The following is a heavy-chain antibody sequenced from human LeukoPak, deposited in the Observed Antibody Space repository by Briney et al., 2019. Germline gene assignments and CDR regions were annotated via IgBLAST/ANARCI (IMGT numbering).Heavy chain of an antibody. CDR2: IYTSGST. V-gene: IGHV4-4*07. J-gene: IGHJ6*03. CDR1: GGFISSYY. CDR3: ARDVVVVPAAIREGYYYYMDV. D-gene: IGHD2-2*02. Sequence: SETLSLTCTVSGGFISSYYWSWIRQPAGKGLEWIGRIYTSGSTNYNPSLKSRVTMSVDTSKNQFSLKLSSVTAADTAVYYCARDVVVVPAAIREGYYYYMDVWGKGTTVTVSS.